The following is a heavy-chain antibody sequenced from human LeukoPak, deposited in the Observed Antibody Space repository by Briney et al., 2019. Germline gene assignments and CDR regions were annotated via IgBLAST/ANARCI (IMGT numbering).Heavy chain of an antibody. Sequence: SETLSLTCTVSGYSIISGYYWGWIRQPSGKGLEWVGSIYHSGTTYYNPSLKSRVTISVDTSKNQFSLKLTSVTAADTAVYYCARGHSTKAFDYWGQGALVTVSS. CDR1: GYSIISGYY. V-gene: IGHV4-38-2*02. CDR2: IYHSGTT. J-gene: IGHJ4*02. D-gene: IGHD1-1*01. CDR3: ARGHSTKAFDY.